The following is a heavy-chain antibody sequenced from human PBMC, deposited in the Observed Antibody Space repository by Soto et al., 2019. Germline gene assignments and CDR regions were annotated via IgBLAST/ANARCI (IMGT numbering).Heavy chain of an antibody. D-gene: IGHD5-18*01. V-gene: IGHV4-39*01. CDR3: ARWESRYGTNYFDY. J-gene: IGHJ4*02. Sequence: SETLSLTCTVSGGSISSSSYYWGWIRQPPGKGLEWIGSIYYSGSTYYNPSLKSRVTISVDTSKNQFSLKLSSVTAADTAVYYCARWESRYGTNYFDYWGQGTLVTVS. CDR2: IYYSGST. CDR1: GGSISSSSYY.